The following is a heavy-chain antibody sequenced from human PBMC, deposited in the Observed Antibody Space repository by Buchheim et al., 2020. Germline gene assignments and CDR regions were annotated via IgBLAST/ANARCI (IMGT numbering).Heavy chain of an antibody. CDR3: ARDGFYYGSGSYTHYYYYYGMDV. V-gene: IGHV3-33*01. CDR2: IWYDGSNK. CDR1: GFTFSSYG. Sequence: QVQLVESGGGVVQPGRSLRLSCAASGFTFSSYGMHWVRQAPGKGLEWVAVIWYDGSNKYYADSVKGRFTISRDNSKNTPYLQMNSLRAEDTAVYYCARDGFYYGSGSYTHYYYYYGMDVWGQGTT. D-gene: IGHD3-10*01. J-gene: IGHJ6*02.